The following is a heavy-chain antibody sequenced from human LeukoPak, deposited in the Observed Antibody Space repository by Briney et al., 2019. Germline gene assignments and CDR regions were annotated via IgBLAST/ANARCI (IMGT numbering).Heavy chain of an antibody. CDR1: GGSISSYY. V-gene: IGHV4-59*01. D-gene: IGHD1-26*01. Sequence: SETLSLTCTVSGGSISSYYWSWIRQPPGKGLEWIGYIYYSGSTNYNPSLKSQVTISVDTSKNQFSLKLSSVTAADTAVYYCARIKWELSGYYGMDVWGQGTTVTVSS. CDR3: ARIKWELSGYYGMDV. CDR2: IYYSGST. J-gene: IGHJ6*02.